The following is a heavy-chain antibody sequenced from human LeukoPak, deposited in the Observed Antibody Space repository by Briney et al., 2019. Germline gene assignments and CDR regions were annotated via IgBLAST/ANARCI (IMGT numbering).Heavy chain of an antibody. CDR1: GFTFSSYD. D-gene: IGHD3-3*01. CDR2: ISYDGSDE. CDR3: ARDFTPEWFDIH. J-gene: IGHJ4*02. Sequence: AGGSLRLSCAASGFTFSSYDMHWVRQAPGKGLEWVGVISYDGSDEYYTDSVKGRFTISRDNSKNTVYLQMNSLRADDTAVYYCARDFTPEWFDIHWGQGTLVTVS. V-gene: IGHV3-30*03.